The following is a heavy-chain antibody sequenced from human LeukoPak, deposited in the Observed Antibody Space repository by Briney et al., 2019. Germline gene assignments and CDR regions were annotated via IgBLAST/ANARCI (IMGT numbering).Heavy chain of an antibody. CDR3: ARDPLAYCGGDCYSDY. CDR2: INWNGGST. D-gene: IGHD2-21*02. V-gene: IGHV3-20*04. J-gene: IGHJ4*02. CDR1: GFTFDDYG. Sequence: AGGSLRLSCAASGFTFDDYGMSWVRQAPGKGLELVSGINWNGGSTGYADSVKGRFTISRDNAKNSLYLQMNSLRAEDTALYYCARDPLAYCGGDCYSDYWGQGTLVTVSS.